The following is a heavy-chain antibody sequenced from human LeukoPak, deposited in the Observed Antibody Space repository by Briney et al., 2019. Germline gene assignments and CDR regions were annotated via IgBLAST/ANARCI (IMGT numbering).Heavy chain of an antibody. CDR3: AKDTYRDCSSTSCYPGAFDI. CDR2: ISGSGGST. J-gene: IGHJ3*02. V-gene: IGHV3-23*01. D-gene: IGHD2-2*01. Sequence: PGGSLRLSCAASGFTFSSHAMSWVRQAPGKGLEWVSAISGSGGSTYYADSVKGRFTISRDNSKNTLYLQMNSLRAEDTAVYYCAKDTYRDCSSTSCYPGAFDIWGQGTMVTVSS. CDR1: GFTFSSHA.